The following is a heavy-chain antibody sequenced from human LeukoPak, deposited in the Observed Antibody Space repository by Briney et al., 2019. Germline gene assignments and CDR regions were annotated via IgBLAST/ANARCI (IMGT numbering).Heavy chain of an antibody. CDR2: ISDDGSHK. D-gene: IGHD3-10*01. Sequence: GRSLRLSCAASGFSFSTFGMHWVRQAPGKGLEWVAVISDDGSHKSYADSVKGRFTISRDNSKNTLYLQLNSLRDEDTAVYYCARDNMVRGVYNWFDPWGQGTPVTVSS. CDR1: GFSFSTFG. CDR3: ARDNMVRGVYNWFDP. J-gene: IGHJ5*02. V-gene: IGHV3-30*05.